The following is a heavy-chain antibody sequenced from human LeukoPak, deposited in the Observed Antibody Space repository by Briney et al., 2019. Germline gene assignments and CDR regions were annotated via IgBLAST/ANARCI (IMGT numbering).Heavy chain of an antibody. V-gene: IGHV1-46*01. D-gene: IGHD3-3*01. J-gene: IGHJ6*02. CDR1: GYTFTGYY. CDR2: INPSGGST. Sequence: ASVKVSCKASGYTFTGYYMHWVRQAPGQGLEWMGIINPSGGSTSYAQKFQGRVTMTRDTSTSTVYMELSSLRSEDTAVYYCARALYYDFWSDYYYGMDVWGQGTTVTVSS. CDR3: ARALYYDFWSDYYYGMDV.